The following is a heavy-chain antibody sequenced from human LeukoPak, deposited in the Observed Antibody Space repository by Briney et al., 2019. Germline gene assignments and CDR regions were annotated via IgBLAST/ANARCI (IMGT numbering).Heavy chain of an antibody. J-gene: IGHJ4*02. CDR3: ANSVGVVLLYY. D-gene: IGHD2-21*01. CDR1: ANFISTGSYY. V-gene: IGHV4-61*09. CDR2: IYTNGRT. Sequence: SETLSLTCSVSANFISTGSYYWSWIRQPAGKGLEWIGHIYTNGRTDYNPSLKSRVTISVDKSKNQFALRLSSVTAADTAVYYCANSVGVVLLYYWGQGTLVTVSS.